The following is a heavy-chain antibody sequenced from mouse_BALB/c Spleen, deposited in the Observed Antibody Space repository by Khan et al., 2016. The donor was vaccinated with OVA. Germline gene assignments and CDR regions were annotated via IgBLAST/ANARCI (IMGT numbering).Heavy chain of an antibody. CDR1: GYTFTDFY. V-gene: IGHV1-77*01. CDR3: ERSGSGAFGF. J-gene: IGHJ3*01. D-gene: IGHD1-1*02. CDR2: IYPGSANT. Sequence: QVRLQQSGAELARPGASVKLSCKTSGYTFTDFYINWVKQRTGQGLEWIGDIYPGSANTYYNEKFKGKATLTVDKSSSTAYMQLSSLTSEDSAVYFCERSGSGAFGFWGQGTLVTVSA.